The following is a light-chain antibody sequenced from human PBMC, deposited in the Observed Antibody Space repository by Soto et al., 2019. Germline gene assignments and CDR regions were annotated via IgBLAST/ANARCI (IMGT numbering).Light chain of an antibody. J-gene: IGKJ2*01. Sequence: DIQMTQSPSTLSASVGYRVTITCRASQSTSSWLAWYQQKPGKAPKLLIYDASSLESGVPSRFSGSGSGTEFTLTISSLQPDDFATYYCQQYNSYSLYTFGQGTKLEIK. V-gene: IGKV1-5*01. CDR3: QQYNSYSLYT. CDR2: DAS. CDR1: QSTSSW.